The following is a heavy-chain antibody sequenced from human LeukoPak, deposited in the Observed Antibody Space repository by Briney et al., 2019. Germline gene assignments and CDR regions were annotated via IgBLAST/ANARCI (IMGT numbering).Heavy chain of an antibody. Sequence: GGSLRLSCAASGLTFINFGMTWVRQAPGKGLEWVSAISGSGGSTYYADSVKGRFTISRDNSKNTQYLQMNSLRAEDTAVYYCAKDPSWSGYFDYWGQGTLVTVSS. CDR3: AKDPSWSGYFDY. CDR1: GLTFINFG. J-gene: IGHJ4*02. D-gene: IGHD6-13*01. CDR2: ISGSGGST. V-gene: IGHV3-23*01.